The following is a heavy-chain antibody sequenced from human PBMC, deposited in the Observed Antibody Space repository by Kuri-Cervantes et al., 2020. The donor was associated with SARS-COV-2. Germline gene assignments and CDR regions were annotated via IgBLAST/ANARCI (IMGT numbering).Heavy chain of an antibody. D-gene: IGHD2-2*01. CDR1: GGSISSGGYY. Sequence: SETLSLTCTVSGGSISSGGYYWSWIRQPPGKGLEWIGYIYHSGSTYYNPSLKSRVTISVDTPKNQFSLKLSSVTAADTAVYYCAREDLSVVVPAAFFDYWGQGTLVTVSS. CDR2: IYHSGST. V-gene: IGHV4-30-2*01. CDR3: AREDLSVVVPAAFFDY. J-gene: IGHJ4*02.